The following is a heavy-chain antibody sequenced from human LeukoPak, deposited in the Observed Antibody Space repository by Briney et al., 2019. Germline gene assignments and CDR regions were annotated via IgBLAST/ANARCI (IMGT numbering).Heavy chain of an antibody. J-gene: IGHJ5*02. Sequence: SETLSLTCTVSGGSISNYYWSWIRQPPGKGLEWIGYIYYSGSTYYNPSLKSRVTISVDTSKNQFSLKLSSMTAADTAVYYCARDHEVLWFGHWGQGTLVTVSS. V-gene: IGHV4-59*12. D-gene: IGHD4/OR15-4a*01. CDR2: IYYSGST. CDR1: GGSISNYY. CDR3: ARDHEVLWFGH.